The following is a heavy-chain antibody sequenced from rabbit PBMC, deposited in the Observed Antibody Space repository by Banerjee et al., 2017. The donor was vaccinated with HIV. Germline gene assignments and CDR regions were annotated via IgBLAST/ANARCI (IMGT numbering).Heavy chain of an antibody. J-gene: IGHJ4*01. CDR3: VRVVAGVYFNL. CDR2: IDPVFGSK. V-gene: IGHV1S47*01. CDR1: GFDFINYG. Sequence: QEQLVESGGGLVQPGGSLKLSCKASGFDFINYGVNWARQAPGKGLEWIGYIDPVFGSKYYASWVKGRFTISSHNAQNTVDLQMNSLTAADTATYFCVRVVAGVYFNLWGPGTLVTVS. D-gene: IGHD4-1*01.